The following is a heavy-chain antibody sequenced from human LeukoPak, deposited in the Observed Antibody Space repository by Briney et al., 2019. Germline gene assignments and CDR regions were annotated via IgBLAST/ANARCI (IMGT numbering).Heavy chain of an antibody. J-gene: IGHJ6*03. V-gene: IGHV4-4*07. CDR2: IYTSGST. D-gene: IGHD4-11*01. CDR3: AREAYSNYDYYYYMDV. Sequence: SPETLSLTCTVSGGSISSYYWSWIRQPAGKGLEWIGRIYTSGSTNYNPSLKSRVTMSVDTSKNQFSLKLSSVTAADTAVYYCAREAYSNYDYYYYMDVWGKGTTVTVSS. CDR1: GGSISSYY.